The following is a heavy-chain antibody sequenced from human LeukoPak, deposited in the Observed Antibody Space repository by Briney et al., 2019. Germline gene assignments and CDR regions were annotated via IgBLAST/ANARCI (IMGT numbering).Heavy chain of an antibody. CDR1: GGSISSYY. D-gene: IGHD3-22*01. CDR2: IYYSGST. V-gene: IGHV4-59*01. J-gene: IGHJ4*02. Sequence: SETLSLTCTVSGGSISSYYWSWIRQPPGKGLEWIGYIYYSGSTNYNPSLKSRVTISVDTSKNQFSLKLSSVTAADTAVYYCARGSGAYYYDSSGYYLDYWGQGTLVTVSS. CDR3: ARGSGAYYYDSSGYYLDY.